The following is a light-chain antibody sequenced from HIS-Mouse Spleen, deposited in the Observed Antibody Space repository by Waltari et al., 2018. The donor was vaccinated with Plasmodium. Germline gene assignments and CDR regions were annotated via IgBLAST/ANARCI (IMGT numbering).Light chain of an antibody. Sequence: IQMPQSPSSLSASVGDRVTITCQASQDISNYLNWYQQKPGKAPKLLIYDASNLETGVPSRFSGSGSGTDFTFTISSLQPEDIATYYCQQYDNRPYTFGQGTKLEIK. CDR3: QQYDNRPYT. CDR2: DAS. V-gene: IGKV1-33*01. CDR1: QDISNY. J-gene: IGKJ2*01.